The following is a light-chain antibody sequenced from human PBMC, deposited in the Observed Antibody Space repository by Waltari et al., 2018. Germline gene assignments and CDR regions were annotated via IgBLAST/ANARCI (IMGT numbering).Light chain of an antibody. J-gene: IGLJ2*01. V-gene: IGLV2-14*01. Sequence: QSALTQPASVSRSPGQSITISCTGTTSDVGGYNYLSWYQQQPGKAPKLIIYEVSNRPSGVSNRFSGSKSGNTASLTISGLQAEDEGDYYCTSYTSSSISHVLFGGGTKLSVL. CDR1: TSDVGGYNY. CDR2: EVS. CDR3: TSYTSSSISHVL.